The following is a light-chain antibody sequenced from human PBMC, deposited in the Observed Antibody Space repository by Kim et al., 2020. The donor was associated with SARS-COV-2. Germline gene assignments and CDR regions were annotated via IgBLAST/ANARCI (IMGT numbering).Light chain of an antibody. V-gene: IGLV1-44*01. CDR2: NNS. CDR3: SAWDDSLTGSIF. Sequence: RLAISCSGNRAKNRGDNVNWYQHAPGLAPKLLIYNNSDRPSGVPDRFSGYKSGTSAFLAISELQSEDEADYYCSAWDDSLTGSIFFGGGTQLTVL. CDR1: RAKNRGDN. J-gene: IGLJ2*01.